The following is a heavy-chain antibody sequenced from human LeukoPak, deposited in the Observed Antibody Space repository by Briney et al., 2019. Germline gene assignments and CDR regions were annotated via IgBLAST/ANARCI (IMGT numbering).Heavy chain of an antibody. V-gene: IGHV4-34*01. CDR2: INHSGST. Sequence: PSETLSLTCAVYGGSFSGYYWSWIRQPPGKGLEWIGEINHSGSTNYNPSLKSRVTISVDTSKNQFSLKLSSVTAADTAVYYCARDIDYYGSGSRQNWFDPWGQGTLVTVSS. CDR3: ARDIDYYGSGSRQNWFDP. CDR1: GGSFSGYY. D-gene: IGHD3-10*01. J-gene: IGHJ5*02.